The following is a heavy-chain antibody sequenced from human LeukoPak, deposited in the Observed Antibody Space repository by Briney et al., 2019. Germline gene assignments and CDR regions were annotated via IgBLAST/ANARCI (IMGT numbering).Heavy chain of an antibody. J-gene: IGHJ4*02. CDR3: ARVRGSGSPRVDY. CDR2: IYSGGST. CDR1: GFTVSSNY. Sequence: PGGSLRLSCAASGFTVSSNYMSWVRHGPGKGLEWVSVIYSGGSTYYADSVKGRFTISRDNSKNTLYLQMNSLRAEDTAVYYCARVRGSGSPRVDYWGQGTLSPSPQ. D-gene: IGHD3-10*01. V-gene: IGHV3-53*05.